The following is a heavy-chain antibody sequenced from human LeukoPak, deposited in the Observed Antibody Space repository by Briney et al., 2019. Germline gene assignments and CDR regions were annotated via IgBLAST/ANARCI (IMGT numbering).Heavy chain of an antibody. D-gene: IGHD3-3*01. CDR3: ARHRRDHDFWSGSNPTHYYYYMDV. V-gene: IGHV4-39*01. CDR1: GGSISSSSYY. J-gene: IGHJ6*03. Sequence: SETLSLTCTVSGGSISSSSYYWGWIRQPPGNGLEWIGTIYYSGHTYYNPSLKSRVTIFVDTSQNQFSLKLSSVTAAGTAVYYCARHRRDHDFWSGSNPTHYYYYMDVWGKGTTVTVSS. CDR2: IYYSGHT.